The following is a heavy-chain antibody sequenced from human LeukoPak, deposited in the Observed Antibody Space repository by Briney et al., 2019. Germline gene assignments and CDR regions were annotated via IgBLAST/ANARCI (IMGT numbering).Heavy chain of an antibody. D-gene: IGHD3-22*01. CDR3: GKEGDSSGHCGVFDI. CDR2: IGADGNAK. J-gene: IGHJ3*02. Sequence: GGSLRLSCAASGFTFSSSPMHWVRQAPGKGLEWVAVIGADGNAKDYAHSVEGRFSISRDNSKNTLSLLMSSLTNEDTAVYYCGKEGDSSGHCGVFDIWGQGTMVTVSP. CDR1: GFTFSSSP. V-gene: IGHV3-30*04.